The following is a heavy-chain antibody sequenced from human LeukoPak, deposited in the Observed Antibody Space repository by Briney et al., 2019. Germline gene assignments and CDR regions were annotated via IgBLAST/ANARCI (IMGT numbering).Heavy chain of an antibody. V-gene: IGHV4-61*02. D-gene: IGHD4-11*01. CDR3: ARITDYSDYYYYSMDV. CDR2: IYTSGST. Sequence: PSQTLSLTCTVSGGSISSGSYYWSWIRQPAGKGLEWIGRIYTSGSTNYNPSLKSRVTISVDTSEDQFSLKLSSVTAADTAVYYCARITDYSDYYYYSMDVWGKGTTVTVSS. J-gene: IGHJ6*03. CDR1: GGSISSGSYY.